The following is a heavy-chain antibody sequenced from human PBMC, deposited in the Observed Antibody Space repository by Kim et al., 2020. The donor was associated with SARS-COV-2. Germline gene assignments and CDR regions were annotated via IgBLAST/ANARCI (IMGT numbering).Heavy chain of an antibody. D-gene: IGHD3-22*01. J-gene: IGHJ3*02. CDR2: ISASGAST. CDR3: AKGYYESSGYWRADAVD. CDR1: GFTFSNYA. V-gene: IGHV3-23*01. Sequence: GGSLRLSCAASGFTFSNYAMTWVRQAPGKGLDWVSVISASGASTYYPASVKGRFTISRHNSKNTLFLQMNSLRAADTALYYCAKGYYESSGYWRADAVD.